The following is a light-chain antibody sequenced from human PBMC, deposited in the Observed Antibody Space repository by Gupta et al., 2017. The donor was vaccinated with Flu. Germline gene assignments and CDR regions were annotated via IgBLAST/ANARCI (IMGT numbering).Light chain of an antibody. CDR2: DSD. CDR1: QSVATF. J-gene: IGKJ4*01. V-gene: IGKV3-11*01. Sequence: GDSAPLSCRASQSVATFLAWYQQKHRQSPRLLIDDSDKRATDIPGRFSGRGSGTDFTLTISNLEPEDFAVYYWQQRANWRLIFGGGTRVELK. CDR3: QQRANWRLI.